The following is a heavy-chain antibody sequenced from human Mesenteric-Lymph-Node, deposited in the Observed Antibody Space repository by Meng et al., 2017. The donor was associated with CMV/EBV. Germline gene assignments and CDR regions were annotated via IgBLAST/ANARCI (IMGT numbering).Heavy chain of an antibody. D-gene: IGHD2-2*01. Sequence: SCKASGYTFTGYYIHWVRQAPGQGLEWMGRINANSGDTTYAQNFQGRVTMTRDTSSSITYMELRSLRSDDTAIYYCGRDLVAAALDYWGQGALVTVSS. CDR2: INANSGDT. CDR1: GYTFTGYY. CDR3: GRDLVAAALDY. J-gene: IGHJ4*02. V-gene: IGHV1-2*06.